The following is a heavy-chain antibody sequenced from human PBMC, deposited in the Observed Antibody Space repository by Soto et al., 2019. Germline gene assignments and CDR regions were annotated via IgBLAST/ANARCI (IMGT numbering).Heavy chain of an antibody. CDR1: GFTFSNAW. J-gene: IGHJ4*02. CDR3: TTDGFGESGPFYYFDY. D-gene: IGHD3-10*01. Sequence: GGSLRLSCAASGFTFSNAWMSWVRQAPGKGLEWVGRIKTKTDGGTTDYAAPVKGRFTISRDDSKNTLYLQMNSLKTEDTAVYYCTTDGFGESGPFYYFDYWGQGTLVTVSS. V-gene: IGHV3-15*01. CDR2: IKTKTDGGTT.